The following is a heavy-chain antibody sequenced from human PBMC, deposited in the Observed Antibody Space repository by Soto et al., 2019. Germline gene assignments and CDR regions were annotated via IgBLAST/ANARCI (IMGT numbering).Heavy chain of an antibody. Sequence: SETLSLTCTVSGGSISRYYWNWIRQPPGKGLEWIGYIYYSGSTNYNPSLKSRVTISVDTSKNQFSLKLNSVTAADTAVYYCASSPLGDYLPYSDYWGQGTLVTVSS. CDR3: ASSPLGDYLPYSDY. V-gene: IGHV4-59*01. D-gene: IGHD4-17*01. CDR2: IYYSGST. J-gene: IGHJ4*02. CDR1: GGSISRYY.